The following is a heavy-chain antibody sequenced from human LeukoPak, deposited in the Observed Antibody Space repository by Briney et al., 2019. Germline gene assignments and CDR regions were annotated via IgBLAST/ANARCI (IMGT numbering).Heavy chain of an antibody. CDR3: ASGRQQLEHVFYYYYYMDV. CDR1: GYTFTSYD. D-gene: IGHD6-13*01. CDR2: MNPNSGNT. Sequence: ASVKVSCKASGYTFTSYDINWVRQATGQGLEWMGWMNPNSGNTGYAQKFQGRVTMTRNTSISTAYMELSSLRSGDTAVYYCASGRQQLEHVFYYYYYMDVWGKGTTVTVSS. J-gene: IGHJ6*03. V-gene: IGHV1-8*01.